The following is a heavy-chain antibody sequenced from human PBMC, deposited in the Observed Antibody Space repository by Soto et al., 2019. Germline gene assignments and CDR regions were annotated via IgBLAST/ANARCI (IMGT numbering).Heavy chain of an antibody. J-gene: IGHJ4*02. CDR1: RFTFTGYY. D-gene: IGHD5-18*01. CDR2: INPNSGGT. Sequence: AALVKVSCKASRFTFTGYYMHWVRQASGQGLEWMGWINPNSGGTNYAQKFQGRVTMTRDTSISTAYMELSRLRSDDTAVSYCERGGVQLWLYGYWGQGTLVTVPS. V-gene: IGHV1-2*02. CDR3: ERGGVQLWLYGY.